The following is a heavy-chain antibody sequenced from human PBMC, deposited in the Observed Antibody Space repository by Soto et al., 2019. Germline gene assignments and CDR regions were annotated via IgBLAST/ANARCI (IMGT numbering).Heavy chain of an antibody. CDR3: AKDRPYYDSSGKMPDY. Sequence: GGSLRLSCAASGFTFSSYGMHWVRQAPGKGLEWVAVISYDGSNKYYADSVKGRFTISRDNSKNTLYLQMNSLRAEDTAVYYCAKDRPYYDSSGKMPDYWGQGTLVTVSS. CDR2: ISYDGSNK. CDR1: GFTFSSYG. D-gene: IGHD3-22*01. J-gene: IGHJ4*02. V-gene: IGHV3-30*18.